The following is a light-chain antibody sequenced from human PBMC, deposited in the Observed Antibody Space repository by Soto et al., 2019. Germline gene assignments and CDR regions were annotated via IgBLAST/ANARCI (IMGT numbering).Light chain of an antibody. V-gene: IGKV1-5*03. J-gene: IGKJ1*01. CDR3: QQCDSYWT. CDR2: QAS. CDR1: QSINNC. Sequence: DIQMTQSPSTLSASVGDRVIITCRASQSINNCLAWYQQKPGKAPKLLFYQASTLESGVPSRFNGSGSGTEITLTISSLQPDDFATYYCQQCDSYWTFGQGTKVEIK.